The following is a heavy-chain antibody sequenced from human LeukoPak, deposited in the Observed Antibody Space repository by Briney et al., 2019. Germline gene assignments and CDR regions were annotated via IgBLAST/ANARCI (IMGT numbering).Heavy chain of an antibody. CDR3: ARDPSDGSGCDFDY. D-gene: IGHD6-19*01. CDR1: GVSISSHY. Sequence: PSETLSLTCTVSGVSISSHYWNWIRQPAGKGLEWIGRIYSAGSTNYNPSLKSRVSMSVDTSKNQFSLKLSSVTAADTAVYYCARDPSDGSGCDFDYWGQGTLVTVSS. CDR2: IYSAGST. V-gene: IGHV4-4*07. J-gene: IGHJ4*02.